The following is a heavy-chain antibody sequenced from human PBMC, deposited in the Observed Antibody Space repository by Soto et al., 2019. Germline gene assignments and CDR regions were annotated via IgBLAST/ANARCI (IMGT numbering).Heavy chain of an antibody. D-gene: IGHD2-2*01. V-gene: IGHV1-18*01. CDR2: ISAYNGNT. CDR1: GYIFTSCG. Sequence: ASVKVSCKASGYIFTSCGISWVREAGGQGLEWMGWISAYNGNTNYAQKLQGRVTMTTDTSTSTAHMEQRSLRSDDTAVYYCATVVYCSSTSCSSGWYFDHWGRGTLVTVAS. J-gene: IGHJ2*01. CDR3: ATVVYCSSTSCSSGWYFDH.